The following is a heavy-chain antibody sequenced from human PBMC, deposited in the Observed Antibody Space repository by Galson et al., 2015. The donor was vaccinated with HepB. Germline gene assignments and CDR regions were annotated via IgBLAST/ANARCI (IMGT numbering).Heavy chain of an antibody. CDR1: GYTFTSYA. CDR3: ARDHEGGDWHYNAFDI. CDR2: IIPIFGTA. Sequence: SVKVSCKASGYTFTSYAISWVRQAPGQGLEWMGGIIPIFGTANYAQKFQGRVTITADESTSTAYMELSSLRAEDTAVYYCARDHEGGDWHYNAFDIWGQGTMVTVSS. J-gene: IGHJ3*02. V-gene: IGHV1-69*13. D-gene: IGHD2-21*01.